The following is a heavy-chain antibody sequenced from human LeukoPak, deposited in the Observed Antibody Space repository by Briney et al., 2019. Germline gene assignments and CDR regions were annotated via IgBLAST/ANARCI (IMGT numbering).Heavy chain of an antibody. CDR2: ITGSGGTT. V-gene: IGHV3-23*01. J-gene: IGHJ4*02. CDR1: GFTFSNYA. D-gene: IGHD6-13*01. CDR3: AKGLYSNISPDDY. Sequence: QPGGSLRLSCAASGFTFSNYAISWVRQAPGKGLEWVSLITGSGGTTFYADSVKGRFTISRDNSKNTLYMQMNSLRAEDTAVYYCAKGLYSNISPDDYWGQGTLVTVSS.